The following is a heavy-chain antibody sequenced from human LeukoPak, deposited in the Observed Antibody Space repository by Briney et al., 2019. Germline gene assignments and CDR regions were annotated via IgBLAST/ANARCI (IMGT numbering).Heavy chain of an antibody. CDR1: GGSISSSSYY. V-gene: IGHV4-39*01. Sequence: SETLSLTCTVSGGSISSSSYYWGWIRQPPGKGLEWIGSIYYSGSTYYNPSLKSRVTISVDTSKNQFSLKPSSVTAADTAVYYCASLWGWYWFDPWGQGTLVTVSS. D-gene: IGHD6-19*01. CDR2: IYYSGST. CDR3: ASLWGWYWFDP. J-gene: IGHJ5*02.